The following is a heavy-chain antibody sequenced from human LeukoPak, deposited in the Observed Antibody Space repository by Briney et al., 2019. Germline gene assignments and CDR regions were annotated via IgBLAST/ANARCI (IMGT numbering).Heavy chain of an antibody. CDR1: GYSFTGYY. CDR2: INPNSGGT. CDR3: ARGNPTNYRDSLYYFDY. D-gene: IGHD4-17*01. Sequence: ASVKVSCKASGYSFTGYYMHWVRQAPGQGLEWMGCINPNSGGTDYAQNFQGRLTMTRDTSTSTVYMELSSLRSEDTAVYYCARGNPTNYRDSLYYFDYWGQGTLVTVSS. J-gene: IGHJ4*02. V-gene: IGHV1-2*02.